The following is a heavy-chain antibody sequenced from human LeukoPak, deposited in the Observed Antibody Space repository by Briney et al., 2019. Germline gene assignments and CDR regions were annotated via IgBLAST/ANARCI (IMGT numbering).Heavy chain of an antibody. CDR1: GGSISGYY. D-gene: IGHD2/OR15-2a*01. V-gene: IGHV4-59*01. J-gene: IGHJ4*02. CDR3: ARGSATFDY. CDR2: VYYSGST. Sequence: NPSETLSLTCTVSGGSISGYYWTWIRQPPGKGLEWIGYVYYSGSTNYNPSLKSRVTISVDTSKNQFSLKLNSVTAADTAVYYCARGSATFDYWGQGTLVIVSS.